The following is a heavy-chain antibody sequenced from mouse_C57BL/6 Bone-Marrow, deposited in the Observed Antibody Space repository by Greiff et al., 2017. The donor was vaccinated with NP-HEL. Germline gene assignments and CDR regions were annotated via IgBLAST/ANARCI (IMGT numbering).Heavy chain of an antibody. V-gene: IGHV1-9*01. CDR3: DRGGRLRRPWFAY. CDR1: GYTFTGYW. J-gene: IGHJ3*01. D-gene: IGHD2-4*01. Sequence: QVQLQQSGAELMKPGASVKLSCKATGYTFTGYWIEWVKQRPGHGLEWIGEILPGSGSTNYIEKFKGKATFTADTSSNTAYMQLRRLTTEGSAIFYCDRGGRLRRPWFAYWGQGTIVTVSA. CDR2: ILPGSGST.